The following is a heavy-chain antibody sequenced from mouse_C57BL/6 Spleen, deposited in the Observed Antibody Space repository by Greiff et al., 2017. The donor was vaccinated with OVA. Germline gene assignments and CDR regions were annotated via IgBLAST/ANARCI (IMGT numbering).Heavy chain of an antibody. CDR3: ARRDSSGYVFAY. D-gene: IGHD3-2*02. V-gene: IGHV5-4*03. CDR2: ISDGGSYT. J-gene: IGHJ3*01. CDR1: GFTFSSYA. Sequence: EVKVVESGGGLVKPGGSLKLSCAASGFTFSSYAMSWVRQTPEKRLEWVATISDGGSYTYYPDNVKGRFTISRDNAKNNLYLQMSHLKSEDTAMYYCARRDSSGYVFAYWGQGTLVTVSA.